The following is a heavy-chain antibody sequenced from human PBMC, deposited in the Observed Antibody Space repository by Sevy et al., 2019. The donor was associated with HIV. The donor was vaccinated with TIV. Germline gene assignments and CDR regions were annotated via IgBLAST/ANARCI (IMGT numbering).Heavy chain of an antibody. V-gene: IGHV3-7*01. Sequence: GGFLRLSCAASGFTFSDYYMGWVRQAPGKGLEWVANVNQDGSQKHYVGSVKGRFSVSRDNAKNSVYLQMNRLRVDDTGIYYCARELWPGDYWGQGTLVTVSS. CDR1: GFTFSDYY. CDR2: VNQDGSQK. J-gene: IGHJ4*02. D-gene: IGHD2-21*01. CDR3: ARELWPGDY.